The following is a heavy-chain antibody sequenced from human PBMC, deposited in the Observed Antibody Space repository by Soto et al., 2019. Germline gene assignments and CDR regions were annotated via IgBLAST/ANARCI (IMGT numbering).Heavy chain of an antibody. CDR3: ALSGYDYPWFDP. V-gene: IGHV1-69*13. J-gene: IGHJ5*02. D-gene: IGHD5-12*01. Sequence: SVKVSCKASGGTFSSYAISWVRQAPGQGLEWMGGIIPIFGTANYAQKFQGRVTITADESTSTAYMELSSLRSEDTAVYYCALSGYDYPWFDPWGQGTLVTVSS. CDR2: IIPIFGTA. CDR1: GGTFSSYA.